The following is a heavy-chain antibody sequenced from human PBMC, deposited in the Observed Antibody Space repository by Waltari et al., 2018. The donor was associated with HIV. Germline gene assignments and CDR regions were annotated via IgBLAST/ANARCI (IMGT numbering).Heavy chain of an antibody. J-gene: IGHJ3*02. V-gene: IGHV3-48*02. CDR2: IISSSSTI. CDR3: ARDRYYYDSSGYFDACDI. CDR1: GLTFSSDS. D-gene: IGHD3-22*01. Sequence: GGGLVQPGGSMRLSCAASGLTFSSDSMNWVRQAPGPGLEWVSYIISSSSTIYYADSVKGRFTISRDNAKNSLYLQMNSLRDEDTAVYYCARDRYYYDSSGYFDACDIWGQGTMVTVSS.